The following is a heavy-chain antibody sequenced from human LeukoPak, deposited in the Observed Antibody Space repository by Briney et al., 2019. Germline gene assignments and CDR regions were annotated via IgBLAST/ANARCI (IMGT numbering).Heavy chain of an antibody. CDR1: GFSFGSAW. D-gene: IGHD1-26*01. Sequence: PGGSLRLSCAASGFSFGSAWMSWVRQAPGEGREWLASLKQDGREKYYVDSVKGRFTISRDNAKNSLYLQMNSLRAEDTAVYYCARAPGWRSYSDFWGQGTLVTVSS. J-gene: IGHJ4*02. CDR3: ARAPGWRSYSDF. CDR2: LKQDGREK. V-gene: IGHV3-7*01.